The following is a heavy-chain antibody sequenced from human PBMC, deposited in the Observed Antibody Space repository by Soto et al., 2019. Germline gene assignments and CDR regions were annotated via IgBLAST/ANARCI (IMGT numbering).Heavy chain of an antibody. D-gene: IGHD3-10*01. Sequence: GGSLRLSCAASGFTFSSYGMHWVRQAPGKGLEWVAVISYDGSNKYYADSVKGRFTISRDNSKNTLYLQMNSLRAEDTAVYYCAKEAYGSGSYYNVQVAFDIWGQGTMVTVSS. CDR3: AKEAYGSGSYYNVQVAFDI. J-gene: IGHJ3*02. CDR2: ISYDGSNK. CDR1: GFTFSSYG. V-gene: IGHV3-30*18.